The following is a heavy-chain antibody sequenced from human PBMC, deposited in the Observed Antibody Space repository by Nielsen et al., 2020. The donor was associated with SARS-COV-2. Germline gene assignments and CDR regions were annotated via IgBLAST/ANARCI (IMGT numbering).Heavy chain of an antibody. D-gene: IGHD4-17*01. V-gene: IGHV3-23*01. CDR3: AKADYGDYVTGDAFDI. CDR2: ISGSGGST. CDR1: GFTFSSYA. J-gene: IGHJ3*02. Sequence: LSLTCAASGFTFSSYAMSWVRQAPGKGLEWVSAISGSGGSTYYADSVKGRFTISRDNSKNTLYLQMNSLRAEDTAVYYCAKADYGDYVTGDAFDIWGQGTMVTVSS.